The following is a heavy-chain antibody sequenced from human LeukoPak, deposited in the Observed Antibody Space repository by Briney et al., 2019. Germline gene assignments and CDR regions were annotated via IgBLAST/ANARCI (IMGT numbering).Heavy chain of an antibody. CDR3: ARRSYGSASPLRMDV. J-gene: IGHJ6*02. Sequence: PSETLSLTCTVSGGSISGYYWTWIRQPPGKGLEWFGYIYYLGATNYNPSLKSRVTISLDTSKNQFSLKLSSVTAADTAVYYCARRSYGSASPLRMDVWGQGTTVTVSS. V-gene: IGHV4-59*08. D-gene: IGHD3-10*01. CDR2: IYYLGAT. CDR1: GGSISGYY.